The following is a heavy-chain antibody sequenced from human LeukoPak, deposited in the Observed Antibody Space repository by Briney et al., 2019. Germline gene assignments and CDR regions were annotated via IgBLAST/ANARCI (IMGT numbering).Heavy chain of an antibody. Sequence: SETLSLTCTVSSGSIRSYYWSWIRQPPGKGLEWNGYIYGSGSTNFNPSLKSRVTMSVDTSKNQISLKLSFVTAADTAMYYCARSTMVNTATGWFDPWGQGTLVTVSS. CDR3: ARSTMVNTATGWFDP. CDR1: SGSIRSYY. D-gene: IGHD4/OR15-4a*01. V-gene: IGHV4-59*12. CDR2: IYGSGST. J-gene: IGHJ5*02.